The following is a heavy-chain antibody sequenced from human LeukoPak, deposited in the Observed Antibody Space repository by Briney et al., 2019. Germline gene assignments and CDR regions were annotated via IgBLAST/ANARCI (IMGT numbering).Heavy chain of an antibody. CDR3: ARVYYGSGSPPYFDY. CDR1: GGSFSGYY. V-gene: IGHV4-4*07. J-gene: IGHJ4*02. D-gene: IGHD3-10*01. Sequence: SETLSLTCTVSGGSFSGYYWSWIRQPAGKGLEWIGRIYTSGSTNYNPSLKSRVTMSVDTSKNQFSLKLSSVTAADTAVYYCARVYYGSGSPPYFDYWGQGTLVTVSS. CDR2: IYTSGST.